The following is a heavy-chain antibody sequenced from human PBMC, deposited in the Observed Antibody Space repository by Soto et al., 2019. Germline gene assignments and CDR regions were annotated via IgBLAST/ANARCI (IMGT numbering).Heavy chain of an antibody. V-gene: IGHV3-23*01. CDR3: AKNRQWLVRSKYYYYYMDV. D-gene: IGHD6-19*01. Sequence: GGSLRLSCAASGFTFSSYAMSWVRQAPGKGLEWVSAISGSGGSTYYADSVKGRFTISRDNSKNTLYLQMNSLRAEDTAVYYCAKNRQWLVRSKYYYYYMDVWGKGTTVTVSS. CDR2: ISGSGGST. CDR1: GFTFSSYA. J-gene: IGHJ6*03.